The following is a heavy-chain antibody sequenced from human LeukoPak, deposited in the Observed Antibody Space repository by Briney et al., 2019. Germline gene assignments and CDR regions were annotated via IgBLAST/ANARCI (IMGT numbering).Heavy chain of an antibody. CDR1: GFTFSSYA. V-gene: IGHV3-23*01. D-gene: IGHD2-2*03. CDR2: ISGGGDII. CDR3: APSRGLDMIFND. Sequence: PGGSLRLSCAASGFTFSSYAMTWVRQVPGKGLEWVSSISGGGDIIYYADSVKGRFTISRDNSKNTLHVQMNSLRAEDTAVYYCAPSRGLDMIFNDWGQGTLVTVSS. J-gene: IGHJ4*02.